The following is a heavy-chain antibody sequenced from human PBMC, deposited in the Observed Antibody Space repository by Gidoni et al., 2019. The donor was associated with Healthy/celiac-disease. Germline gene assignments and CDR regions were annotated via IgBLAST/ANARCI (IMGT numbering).Heavy chain of an antibody. D-gene: IGHD3-3*01. J-gene: IGHJ6*02. V-gene: IGHV3-21*01. CDR3: ANTPPSYDFWSGYPVHYYYYGMDV. CDR1: GFTFSRYS. Sequence: EVQLVESGGGLVKPGGSLRLSCAASGFTFSRYSLNWVRQAPGKGLEWVSSISSSSSYIYYADSVKGRFTISRDNAKNSLYLQMNSLRAEDTAVYYCANTPPSYDFWSGYPVHYYYYGMDVWGQGTTVTVSS. CDR2: ISSSSSYI.